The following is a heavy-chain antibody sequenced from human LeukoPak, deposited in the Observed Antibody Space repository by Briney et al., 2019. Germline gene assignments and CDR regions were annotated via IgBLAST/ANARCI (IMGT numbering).Heavy chain of an antibody. J-gene: IGHJ3*02. V-gene: IGHV4-61*01. D-gene: IGHD5-24*01. CDR3: ARMALTKSDAFDI. CDR2: IYKSGSA. CDR1: SDSVSSGSYY. Sequence: SETLSLTCTVSSDSVSSGSYYWSWIRQPPGEGLEWIGYIYKSGSASYNPSLKSRVIISLDTSKNQFSLKLASVTAADTAVYYCARMALTKSDAFDIWGQGTMVTVST.